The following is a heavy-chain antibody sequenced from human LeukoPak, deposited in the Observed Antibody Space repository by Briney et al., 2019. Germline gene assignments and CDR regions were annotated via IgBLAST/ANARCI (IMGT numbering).Heavy chain of an antibody. CDR1: GHTISDYF. Sequence: ASVKVSCKASGHTISDYFMHWVRQAPGQGLEWMGRINPNRGGTSFAQKFQDRVTMTRDTSINTAYMELSRLKSDDTAVYYCARAGASSRWANDAFDIWGQGTMVTVSS. CDR3: ARAGASSRWANDAFDI. CDR2: INPNRGGT. V-gene: IGHV1-2*02. J-gene: IGHJ3*02. D-gene: IGHD6-13*01.